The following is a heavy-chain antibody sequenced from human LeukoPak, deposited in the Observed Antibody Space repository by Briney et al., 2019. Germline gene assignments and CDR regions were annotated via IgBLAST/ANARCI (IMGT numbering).Heavy chain of an antibody. CDR3: ARPGSPYYYGSGSLDYYYYGMDV. J-gene: IGHJ6*02. Sequence: GESLKISCKGSGYSFTSYWIGWVRQMPGKGLEWMGIIYPGDSDTRYSPSFQGQVTISADKSISTAYLQWSSLKASDTAMYYCARPGSPYYYGSGSLDYYYYGMDVWGQGTTVTVSS. CDR1: GYSFTSYW. D-gene: IGHD3-10*01. V-gene: IGHV5-51*01. CDR2: IYPGDSDT.